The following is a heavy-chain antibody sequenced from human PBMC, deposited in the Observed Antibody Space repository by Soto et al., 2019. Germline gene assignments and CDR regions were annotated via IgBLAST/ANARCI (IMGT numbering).Heavy chain of an antibody. D-gene: IGHD3-22*01. CDR1: GFTFSSYA. J-gene: IGHJ5*02. Sequence: GGSLRLSCAASGFTFSSYAMRWVRQAPGKGLEWVAVISYDGSNKYYADSVKGRFTISRDNSKNTLYLQMNSLRAEDTAVYYCAKDEGYYDSSGYYAPWGQGTLVTVSS. CDR2: ISYDGSNK. V-gene: IGHV3-30*18. CDR3: AKDEGYYDSSGYYAP.